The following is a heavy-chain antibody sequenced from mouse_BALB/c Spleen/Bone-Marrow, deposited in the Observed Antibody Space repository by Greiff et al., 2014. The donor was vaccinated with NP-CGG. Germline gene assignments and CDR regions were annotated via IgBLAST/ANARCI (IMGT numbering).Heavy chain of an antibody. D-gene: IGHD2-14*01. J-gene: IGHJ3*01. CDR1: GYTFTSYD. V-gene: IGHV1S56*01. CDR3: VRNYRYAWFAY. Sequence: QVQLQQPGAELVKPGASVKLSCKASGYTFTSYDINWVRQRPEQGLEWIGWIFPGDGSIKYNEKFKGKATLTTDKSSSTAYMQLSRLTSEDSAVYFCVRNYRYAWFAYWGQGTLVTVSA. CDR2: IFPGDGSI.